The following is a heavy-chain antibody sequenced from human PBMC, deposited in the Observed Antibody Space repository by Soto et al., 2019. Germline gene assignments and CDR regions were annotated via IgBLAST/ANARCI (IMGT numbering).Heavy chain of an antibody. CDR2: INHSGST. CDR1: GGSFSGYY. V-gene: IGHV4-34*01. CDR3: ARGKVVVAPAAMRRRNWFDP. D-gene: IGHD2-2*01. J-gene: IGHJ5*02. Sequence: SETLSLTCAVYGGSFSGYYWSWIRQPPGKGLEWIGEINHSGSTNYNPSLKSRVTISVDTSKNQFSLKLSSVTAADTAVYYCARGKVVVAPAAMRRRNWFDPWGQGTLVTVSS.